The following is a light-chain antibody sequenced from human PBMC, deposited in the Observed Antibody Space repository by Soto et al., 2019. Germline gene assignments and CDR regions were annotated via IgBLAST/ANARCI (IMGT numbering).Light chain of an antibody. CDR2: AAS. Sequence: DIQLTQSPSFLSASVGDRVTITCRASQGISSYLAWYQQKPGKAPKLLIYAASTLQSGVPSRFSGSGSGTEFTLTIRTLQPEDFATYYCQQLNSYPLTFGGGTTVDIK. CDR1: QGISSY. V-gene: IGKV1-9*01. CDR3: QQLNSYPLT. J-gene: IGKJ4*01.